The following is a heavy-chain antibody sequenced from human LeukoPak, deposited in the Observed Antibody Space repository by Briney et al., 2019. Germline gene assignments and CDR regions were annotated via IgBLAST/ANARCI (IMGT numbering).Heavy chain of an antibody. J-gene: IGHJ4*02. D-gene: IGHD3-22*01. Sequence: GGSLRLSCAASGFTFSSYWMHWVRQAPGKGLEWVSAISGSGGSTYYADSVKGRFTISRDNSKNTLYLQMNSLRAEDTAVYYCAKFGHYYYDSSGYYDYWGQGTLVTVSS. CDR2: ISGSGGST. V-gene: IGHV3-23*01. CDR3: AKFGHYYYDSSGYYDY. CDR1: GFTFSSYW.